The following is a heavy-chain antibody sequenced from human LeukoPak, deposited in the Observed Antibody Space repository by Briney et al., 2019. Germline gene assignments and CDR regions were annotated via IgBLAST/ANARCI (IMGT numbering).Heavy chain of an antibody. V-gene: IGHV3-30-3*01. CDR2: ISYDGSNK. D-gene: IGHD3-10*01. CDR3: ARESSGGGLDY. CDR1: GIIFSSYA. Sequence: GTSQILSYASSGIIFSSYARHWVRKARSKGLEWVAVISYDGSNKYYADSVKRRSTISRDTSKNTLYLQMNSLRAEDTAVYYCARESSGGGLDYWGQGTLVTVSS. J-gene: IGHJ4*02.